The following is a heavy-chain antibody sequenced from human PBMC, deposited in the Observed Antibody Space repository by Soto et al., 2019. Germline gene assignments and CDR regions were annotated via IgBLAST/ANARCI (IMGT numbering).Heavy chain of an antibody. CDR1: GYTFTSYY. V-gene: IGHV1-46*01. CDR3: ARGSSLALEY. Sequence: ASVKVSCKASGYTFTSYYMHWVRQAPGQGLEWMGFINPSGDSTSYAQKFQGRVTMTRDTSTSTVYMDLSSLRSEDTAVYYGARGSSLALEYWGQGTPVTVSS. CDR2: INPSGDST. J-gene: IGHJ4*02.